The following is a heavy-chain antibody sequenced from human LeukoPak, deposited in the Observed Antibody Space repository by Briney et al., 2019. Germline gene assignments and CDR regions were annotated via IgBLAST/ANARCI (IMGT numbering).Heavy chain of an antibody. D-gene: IGHD3-3*01. CDR3: ARVFFDYYYYGMDV. Sequence: PGGALRLSCAASGFTFRDYYMSGIRQAPRKGVEGVYYMRSSGSTMYYADSVKGRFNMSRDNANNSLYLKTNSLRAEDTAVYYGARVFFDYYYYGMDVWGQGTTVTVSS. V-gene: IGHV3-11*01. J-gene: IGHJ6*02. CDR1: GFTFRDYY. CDR2: MRSSGSTM.